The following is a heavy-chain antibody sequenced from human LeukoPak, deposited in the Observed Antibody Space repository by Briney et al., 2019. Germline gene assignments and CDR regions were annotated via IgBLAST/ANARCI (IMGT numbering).Heavy chain of an antibody. CDR3: ARDESVVPAAESEGFDY. CDR1: GYTFTGYY. Sequence: GASVKVSCKASGYTFTGYYMHWVRQAPGQGLEWMGWINPNSGGTNYAQKFQGRVTMTRDTSISTAYMELSRLRSDGTAVYYCARDESVVPAAESEGFDYWGQGTLVTVSS. J-gene: IGHJ4*02. V-gene: IGHV1-2*02. CDR2: INPNSGGT. D-gene: IGHD2-2*01.